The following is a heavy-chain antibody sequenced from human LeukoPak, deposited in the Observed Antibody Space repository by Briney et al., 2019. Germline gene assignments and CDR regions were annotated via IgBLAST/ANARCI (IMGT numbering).Heavy chain of an antibody. CDR3: ARGAMAA. V-gene: IGHV4-34*01. CDR1: GGSFSGYY. J-gene: IGHJ5*02. D-gene: IGHD5-24*01. CDR2: INHSGST. Sequence: SETLSLTCAVYGGSFSGYYWSWIRQPPGKGLEWIGEINHSGSTNYNPSLKSRVTISVDTSKNQFSLKLSSVTAADTAVYYCARGAMAAWGQGILVTVSS.